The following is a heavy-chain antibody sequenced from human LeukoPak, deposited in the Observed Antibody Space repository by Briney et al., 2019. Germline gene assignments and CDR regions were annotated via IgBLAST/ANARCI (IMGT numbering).Heavy chain of an antibody. CDR2: ISSSSSYI. J-gene: IGHJ4*02. Sequence: GGSLRLSCAASGFTFSSYSMNWVRQAPGEGLEWVSSISSSSSYIYYADSVKGRFTISRDNAKNSLYLQMNSLRAEDTAVYYCARGGSGSYCADYWGQGTLVTVSS. CDR3: ARGGSGSYCADY. CDR1: GFTFSSYS. D-gene: IGHD1-26*01. V-gene: IGHV3-21*01.